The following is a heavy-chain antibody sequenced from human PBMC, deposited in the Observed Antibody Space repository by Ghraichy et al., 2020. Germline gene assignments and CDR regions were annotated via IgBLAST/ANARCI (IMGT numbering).Heavy chain of an antibody. CDR2: INPNSGGT. CDR1: GYTFTGYY. CDR3: LQVSDPERSYYYYGMDV. V-gene: IGHV1-2*02. J-gene: IGHJ6*02. Sequence: ASVKVSCKASGYTFTGYYMHWVRQAPGQGLEWMGWINPNSGGTNYAQKFQGRVTMTRDTSISTAYMELSRLRSDDTAVYYCLQVSDPERSYYYYGMDVWGQGTTVTVSS.